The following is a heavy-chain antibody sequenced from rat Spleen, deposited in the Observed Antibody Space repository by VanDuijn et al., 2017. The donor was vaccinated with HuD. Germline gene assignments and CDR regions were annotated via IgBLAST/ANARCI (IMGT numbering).Heavy chain of an antibody. CDR2: ISPGGGGT. Sequence: EVQLVESDGGLVQPGRSLKLSCAASGFTFSDCYMAWVRQAPTKGLEWVATISPGGGGTYYRDSVKGRFTVSRDNAKSTLYLQMDSLRSEDTATYYCARQQPSDYFDYWGQGVMVTVSS. J-gene: IGHJ2*01. V-gene: IGHV5-25*01. CDR1: GFTFSDCY. CDR3: ARQQPSDYFDY.